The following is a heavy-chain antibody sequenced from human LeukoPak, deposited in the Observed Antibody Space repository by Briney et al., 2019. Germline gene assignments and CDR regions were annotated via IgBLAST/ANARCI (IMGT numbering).Heavy chain of an antibody. V-gene: IGHV3-23*01. J-gene: IGHJ4*02. CDR3: AAVPGYSSGWYLYYFDY. CDR2: ISGSGGST. Sequence: PGGSLRLSCAASGFTFSSYAMSWVRQAPGKGLEWVSAISGSGGSTYYADSVKGRFTISRDNSKNTLYLQMNSLRAEDTAVYYCAAVPGYSSGWYLYYFDYWGQGTLVTVSS. D-gene: IGHD6-19*01. CDR1: GFTFSSYA.